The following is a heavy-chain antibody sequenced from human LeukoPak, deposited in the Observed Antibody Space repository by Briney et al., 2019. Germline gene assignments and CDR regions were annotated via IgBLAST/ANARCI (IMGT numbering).Heavy chain of an antibody. CDR2: INQGGSDK. Sequence: GGSLRFSCAASGFTFSGHWMSWVRQAPGKGLEWVANINQGGSDKYYVDSVRGRFTISRDNANNLLYLQMNSLRGEDTAVYYCTRDRSRAEDDWGQGTLVTVSS. D-gene: IGHD1-14*01. J-gene: IGHJ4*02. CDR1: GFTFSGHW. CDR3: TRDRSRAEDD. V-gene: IGHV3-7*01.